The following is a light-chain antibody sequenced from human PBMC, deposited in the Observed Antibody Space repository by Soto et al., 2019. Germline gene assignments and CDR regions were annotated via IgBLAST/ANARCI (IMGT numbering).Light chain of an antibody. J-gene: IGKJ1*01. CDR2: KVS. CDR1: QSVNSW. V-gene: IGKV1-5*03. Sequence: DIQMTQSPSTLSASVGDRVTITCRASQSVNSWLAWFQQNPGKAPNLLIYKVSNLESGVPSRFSGSGSGTEFTLTISSLQPDDFATYYCQQFNIYPWTFGPGTKVEI. CDR3: QQFNIYPWT.